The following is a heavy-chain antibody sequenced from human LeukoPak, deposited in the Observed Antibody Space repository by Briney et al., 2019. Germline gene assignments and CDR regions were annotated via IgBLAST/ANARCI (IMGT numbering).Heavy chain of an antibody. V-gene: IGHV3-21*01. J-gene: IGHJ4*02. CDR3: ARDRSGCIDY. CDR1: GFTFSNFA. Sequence: GGSLRLSCAASGFTFSNFAMSWVRQAPGKGLEWVSSISSSSSYIYYADSVKGRFTISRDNAKNSLYLQMNSLRAEDTAVYYCARDRSGCIDYWGQGTLVTVSS. CDR2: ISSSSSYI. D-gene: IGHD6-19*01.